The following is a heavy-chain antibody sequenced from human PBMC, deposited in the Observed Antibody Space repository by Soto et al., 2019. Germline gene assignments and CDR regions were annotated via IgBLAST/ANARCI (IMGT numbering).Heavy chain of an antibody. CDR1: GFTFSSYA. J-gene: IGHJ4*02. V-gene: IGHV3-30-3*01. Sequence: QVQLVESGGGVVQPGRSLRLSCAASGFTFSSYAMHWVRQAPGKGLEWVAVISYDGSNKYYADSVKGRFTISRDNSKNTLYLQMNSLRAEDTAVYYCATSSEGVFDYWGRGTLVTVSS. CDR2: ISYDGSNK. CDR3: ATSSEGVFDY.